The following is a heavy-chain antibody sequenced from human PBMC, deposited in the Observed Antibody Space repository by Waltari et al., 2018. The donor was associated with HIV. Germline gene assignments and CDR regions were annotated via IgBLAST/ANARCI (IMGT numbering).Heavy chain of an antibody. Sequence: EVQLVESGGALVQPGESLRLSCAASGFPFSDYWMSWVRQAPGKGLEWVANIKHDGSEKFYVDSVKGRFTIYRDNAKNVVYLLMSSPRVEDTAVYYCARRLGSSWGGDSWGQGTLVTVSS. J-gene: IGHJ4*02. CDR1: GFPFSDYW. CDR2: IKHDGSEK. V-gene: IGHV3-7*01. D-gene: IGHD6-13*01. CDR3: ARRLGSSWGGDS.